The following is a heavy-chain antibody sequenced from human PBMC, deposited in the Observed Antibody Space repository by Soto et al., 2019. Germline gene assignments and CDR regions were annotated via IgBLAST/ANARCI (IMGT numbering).Heavy chain of an antibody. V-gene: IGHV4-59*01. Sequence: SETLSLTCTVSGGSISSNYWTWIRQPPGKGLEWIGYVYNSGSTNYNPSLKSRVTISEHTSKSQSSLKVNSMTAADPAVYYCARYRREAVAGYTLDNWGQGILVTVSS. D-gene: IGHD6-13*01. CDR2: VYNSGST. J-gene: IGHJ4*02. CDR3: ARYRREAVAGYTLDN. CDR1: GGSISSNY.